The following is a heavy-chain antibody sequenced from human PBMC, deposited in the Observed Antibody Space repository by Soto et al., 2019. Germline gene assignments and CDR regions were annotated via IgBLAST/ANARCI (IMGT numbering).Heavy chain of an antibody. Sequence: KASETLSLTCTVSGGSISSGGSYWSWIRQHPGKGLEWIGYIYYSGTTYYTPSLKSQVTISIDTSKNQFSLRLTSVTAADTAVYYCARVAHITEPHRGGYYYYAMDVRGQGTTVTVSS. V-gene: IGHV4-31*01. J-gene: IGHJ6*02. CDR3: ARVAHITEPHRGGYYYYAMDV. D-gene: IGHD3-10*01. CDR1: GGSISSGGSY. CDR2: IYYSGTT.